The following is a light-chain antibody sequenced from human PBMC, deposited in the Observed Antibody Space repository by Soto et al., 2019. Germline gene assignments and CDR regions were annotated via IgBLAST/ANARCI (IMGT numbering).Light chain of an antibody. CDR2: GAS. CDR1: QSVSTTF. CDR3: QQYGSSPWT. V-gene: IGKV3-20*01. Sequence: IVLTQSPGTLSLSPGERATLSCRASQSVSTTFLVWYQQRPGQAPRLLSYGASTRATGIPDRFSGSGSGTDFTLTISRLEPEDFAVYFCQQYGSSPWTFGQGTKVDIK. J-gene: IGKJ1*01.